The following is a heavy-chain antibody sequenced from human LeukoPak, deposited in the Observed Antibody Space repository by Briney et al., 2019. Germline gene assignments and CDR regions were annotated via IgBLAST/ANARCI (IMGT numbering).Heavy chain of an antibody. CDR3: ARRVAAAEKGYFDY. Sequence: GESLKISCKGSGYSFTSSWIGWVRQMPGKVLEWMGIIYPVDSDTRYSPSFQGHVTISADKSISTSYLHCSSLNASDTASYYSARRVAAAEKGYFDYWGQGTLVSVSS. D-gene: IGHD6-13*01. V-gene: IGHV5-51*01. J-gene: IGHJ4*02. CDR1: GYSFTSSW. CDR2: IYPVDSDT.